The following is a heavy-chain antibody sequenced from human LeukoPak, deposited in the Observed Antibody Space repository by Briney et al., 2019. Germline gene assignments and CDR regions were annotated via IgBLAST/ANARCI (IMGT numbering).Heavy chain of an antibody. CDR3: ARDLSSVGLRNWFDP. CDR2: IYSGGST. D-gene: IGHD1-26*01. J-gene: IGHJ5*02. V-gene: IGHV3-66*01. Sequence: GGSLRLSCAASGFTFSSYGTHRVRQAPGKGLEWVSVIYSGGSTYYADSVKGRFTISRDTSKNTLYLQMNSLRAEDTAVYYCARDLSSVGLRNWFDPWGQGTLVTVSS. CDR1: GFTFSSYG.